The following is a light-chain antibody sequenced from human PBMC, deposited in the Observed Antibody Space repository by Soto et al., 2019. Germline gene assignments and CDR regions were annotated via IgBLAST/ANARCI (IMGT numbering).Light chain of an antibody. CDR3: QQGSTWPWT. CDR1: QSVSSS. J-gene: IGKJ1*01. CDR2: EAS. Sequence: EIVLTQSPATLSLSPGERATLSCRASQSVSSSLAWYQQKLGQAPRLLIYEASDRATGIPARFSGSGSGTDFPVIISSLAPEDFAVYYCQQGSTWPWTFGQGTKVEI. V-gene: IGKV3-11*01.